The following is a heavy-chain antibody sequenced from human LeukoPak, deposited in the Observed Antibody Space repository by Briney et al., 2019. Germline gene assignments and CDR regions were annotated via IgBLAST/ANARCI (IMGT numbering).Heavy chain of an antibody. CDR1: GFTFDDYG. Sequence: GGSLRLSCAASGFTFDDYGMSWVRQAPGKGLEWVSGINGNGGSTGYGDSMKGRFTIFRDNAKNSLYLQMNSLRVEDTALYHCARNYHGSGSTAFDIWGQGTMVTVSS. D-gene: IGHD3-10*01. CDR2: INGNGGST. CDR3: ARNYHGSGSTAFDI. V-gene: IGHV3-20*01. J-gene: IGHJ3*02.